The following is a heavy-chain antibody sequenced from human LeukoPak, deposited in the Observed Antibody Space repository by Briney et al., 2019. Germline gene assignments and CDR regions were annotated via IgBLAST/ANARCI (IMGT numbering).Heavy chain of an antibody. V-gene: IGHV3-23*01. CDR1: GITFSSYG. CDR3: ATPMVGRGIAAAGALDY. J-gene: IGHJ4*02. CDR2: ISSTGGTT. Sequence: GGSLRLSCAASGITFSSYGMSWVRQAPGKGLEWVSSISSTGGTTYYADSVKGRFTISRDNSKNTLYLQMNSLRAEDTAVYYCATPMVGRGIAAAGALDYWGQGTLVTVSS. D-gene: IGHD6-13*01.